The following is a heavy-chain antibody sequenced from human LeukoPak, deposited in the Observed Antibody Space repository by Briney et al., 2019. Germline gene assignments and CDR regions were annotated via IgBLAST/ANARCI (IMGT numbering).Heavy chain of an antibody. D-gene: IGHD6-13*01. Sequence: GGSLRLSCTVSGFTVSTNSMSWVRQAPGKGLEWVSAISGSGGSTYYADSVKGRFTISRDNSKNTLYLQMNSLRAEDTAVYYCAKGRQQLATYNWFDPWGQGTLVTVSS. J-gene: IGHJ5*02. CDR3: AKGRQQLATYNWFDP. CDR1: GFTVSTNS. CDR2: ISGSGGST. V-gene: IGHV3-23*01.